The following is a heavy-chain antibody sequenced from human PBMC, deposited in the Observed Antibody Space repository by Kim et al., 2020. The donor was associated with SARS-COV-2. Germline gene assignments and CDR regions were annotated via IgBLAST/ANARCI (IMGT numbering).Heavy chain of an antibody. J-gene: IGHJ4*02. D-gene: IGHD4-17*01. V-gene: IGHV3-21*01. Sequence: GGSLRLSCAASGFTFSSYSMNWVRQAPGKGLEWVSSISSSSSYIYYADSVKGRFTISRDNAKNSLYLQMNSLRAEDTAVYYCARVGPGIYGDYAGLDYWGQGTLVTVSS. CDR1: GFTFSSYS. CDR2: ISSSSSYI. CDR3: ARVGPGIYGDYAGLDY.